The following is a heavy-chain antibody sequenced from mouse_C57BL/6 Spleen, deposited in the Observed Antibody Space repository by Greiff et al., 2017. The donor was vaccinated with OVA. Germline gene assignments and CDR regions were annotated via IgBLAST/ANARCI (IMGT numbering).Heavy chain of an antibody. CDR2: IYPGDGDT. J-gene: IGHJ2*01. D-gene: IGHD4-1*02. Sequence: VQLQQSGAELVKPGASVKISCKASGYAFSSYWMNWVKQRPGKGLEWIGQIYPGDGDTNYNGKFKGKATLTADKSSSTAYMQLSSLTSEDSAVYFCARTTGTRPYFDYWGQGTTLTVSS. V-gene: IGHV1-80*01. CDR3: ARTTGTRPYFDY. CDR1: GYAFSSYW.